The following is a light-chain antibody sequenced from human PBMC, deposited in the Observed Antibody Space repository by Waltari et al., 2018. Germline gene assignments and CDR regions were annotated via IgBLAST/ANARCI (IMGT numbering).Light chain of an antibody. J-gene: IGKJ1*01. CDR1: QSISSW. CDR3: QQYNSYSPGWT. CDR2: KAS. Sequence: DIQMNQSPSTLSASVGDRVTITCRASQSISSWLAWYQQKPGKAPKLLIYKASNLESGVPSRFSGSGSGTEFTLTISSLQPDDFATYYCQQYNSYSPGWTFGQGTKVEIK. V-gene: IGKV1-5*03.